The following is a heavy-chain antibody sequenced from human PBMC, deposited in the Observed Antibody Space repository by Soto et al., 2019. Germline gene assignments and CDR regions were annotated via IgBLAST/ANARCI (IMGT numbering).Heavy chain of an antibody. J-gene: IGHJ6*03. CDR1: GFTFSIYW. CDR3: ARGALYDFYLDV. V-gene: IGHV3-74*01. D-gene: IGHD3-16*01. Sequence: GGSLKLSCAASGFTFSIYWLQWVLQAPGKGLMWVSSIKSDGITTNYADSVKGRFTISRDNARNTVYLQMNSLRGDDTDVYFWARGALYDFYLDVWGKGTTVIVSS. CDR2: IKSDGITT.